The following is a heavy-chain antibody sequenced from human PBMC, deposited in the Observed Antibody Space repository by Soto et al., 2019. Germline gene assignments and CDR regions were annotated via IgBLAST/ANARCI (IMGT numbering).Heavy chain of an antibody. V-gene: IGHV1-18*01. D-gene: IGHD6-6*01. Sequence: QVRLVQSGAELKEPGASVKVSCKASGYTFTSYGVSWVRQAPGQGLEWMGWISAYNGNTFHAKKVQGRVTMSTDTSTTTAYRELRSLRSDDTAVYYCARGSSTRPGATPFDVWGQGTMVTVSS. CDR1: GYTFTSYG. CDR3: ARGSSTRPGATPFDV. J-gene: IGHJ3*01. CDR2: ISAYNGNT.